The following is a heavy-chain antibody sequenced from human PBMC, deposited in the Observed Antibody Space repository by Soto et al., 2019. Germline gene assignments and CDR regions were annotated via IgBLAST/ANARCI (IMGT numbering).Heavy chain of an antibody. V-gene: IGHV3-30*18. CDR2: ISYDGSNK. CDR3: AKEFLELTYYYGMDV. J-gene: IGHJ6*02. D-gene: IGHD1-7*01. Sequence: GGSLRLSCAASGFTFRSYGMHWVRQAPGKGLEWVAVISYDGSNKYYADSVKGRFTISRDNSKNTLYLQMNSLRAEDTAVYYCAKEFLELTYYYGMDVWGQGTTVTVSS. CDR1: GFTFRSYG.